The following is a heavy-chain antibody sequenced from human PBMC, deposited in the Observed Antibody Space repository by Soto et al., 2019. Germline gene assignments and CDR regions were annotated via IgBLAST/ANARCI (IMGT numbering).Heavy chain of an antibody. CDR1: GFTFSSYW. CDR3: SRVDSSGWYPSDY. J-gene: IGHJ4*02. CDR2: INSDGSST. D-gene: IGHD6-19*01. Sequence: GGSLRLSCAASGFTFSSYWMHWVRQAPGKGLVWVSRINSDGSSTSYADSGKGRFTISRDNAKNTLDLQMNSRRAEDTAVYYCSRVDSSGWYPSDYWGQGTLVTVSS. V-gene: IGHV3-74*01.